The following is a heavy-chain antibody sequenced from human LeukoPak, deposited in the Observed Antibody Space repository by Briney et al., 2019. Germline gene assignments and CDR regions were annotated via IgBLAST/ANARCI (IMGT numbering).Heavy chain of an antibody. Sequence: PGGSLRLSCAASGFTFSSYAMSWVRQAPGKGLEWVSAISGSGGSTYYADSVKGRFTISRDNSKNTLYLQTNSLRAEDTAVYYCAKELYYYDSSGTREWGQGTLVTVSS. J-gene: IGHJ4*02. D-gene: IGHD3-22*01. CDR1: GFTFSSYA. CDR3: AKELYYYDSSGTRE. V-gene: IGHV3-23*01. CDR2: ISGSGGST.